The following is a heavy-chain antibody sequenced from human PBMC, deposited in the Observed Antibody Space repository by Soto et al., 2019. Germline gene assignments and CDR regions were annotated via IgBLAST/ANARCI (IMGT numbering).Heavy chain of an antibody. CDR3: AKRGVDTFGLSS. D-gene: IGHD5-18*01. CDR2: INTDGSST. Sequence: EVQLVESGGGLVQPGGSLRLSCAVSGFTFSTFWMHWVRQAPGEGLVWVSRINTDGSSTSYADSVKGRFTISRDNAKNTLYLQMNSLRVEDTAMYYCAKRGVDTFGLSSWGQGTLVPVSS. CDR1: GFTFSTFW. J-gene: IGHJ5*02. V-gene: IGHV3-74*01.